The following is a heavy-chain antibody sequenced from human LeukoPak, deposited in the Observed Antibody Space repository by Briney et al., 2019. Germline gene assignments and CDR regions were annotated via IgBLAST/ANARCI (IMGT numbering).Heavy chain of an antibody. CDR2: IWCDGSNK. J-gene: IGHJ6*02. CDR1: GFTFSSYA. V-gene: IGHV3-33*08. D-gene: IGHD6-13*01. CDR3: ARDRAAAGRGYYYYGMDV. Sequence: GGSLRLSCAASGFTFSSYAMHWVRQAPGKGLEWVAVIWCDGSNKYYADSVKGRFTISRDNSKNTLYLQMNSLRAEDTAVYYCARDRAAAGRGYYYYGMDVWGQGTTVTVSS.